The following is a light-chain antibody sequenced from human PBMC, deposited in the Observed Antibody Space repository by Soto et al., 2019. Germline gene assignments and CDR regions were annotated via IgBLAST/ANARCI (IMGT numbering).Light chain of an antibody. J-gene: IGKJ4*01. Sequence: SVLTQSPGTLSVSPGETVTVSCRASQSVSANYLAWYQQKPGQAPRLLIYDASTRATGTPDRFSGSGSGTDFTLTIRRLEPEDFALYYCQQYSNSRQVTFGGGTKVDIK. V-gene: IGKV3-20*01. CDR3: QQYSNSRQVT. CDR2: DAS. CDR1: QSVSANY.